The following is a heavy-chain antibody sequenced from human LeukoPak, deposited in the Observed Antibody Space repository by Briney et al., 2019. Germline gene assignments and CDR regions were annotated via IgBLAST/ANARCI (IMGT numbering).Heavy chain of an antibody. J-gene: IGHJ5*02. V-gene: IGHV1-69*04. CDR1: GGTFSSYA. CDR2: IIPILGIA. CDR3: ARSGSNIAARSAWFDP. D-gene: IGHD6-6*01. Sequence: GASVKVSCKASGGTFSSYAISWVRQAPGQGLEWMGRIIPILGIANYAQKFQGRVTITADKSTSTAYMELSSLRSEDTAVYYCARSGSNIAARSAWFDPWGQGTLVTVSS.